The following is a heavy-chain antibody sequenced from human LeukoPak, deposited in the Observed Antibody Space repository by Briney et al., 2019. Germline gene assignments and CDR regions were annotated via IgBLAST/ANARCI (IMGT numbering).Heavy chain of an antibody. CDR3: ARQWELRVWYFDL. D-gene: IGHD1-26*01. J-gene: IGHJ2*01. CDR1: SGSISPYY. Sequence: PSETLSLTCTVSSGSISPYYWSWIRQPPRKGLEWIGYIYYSGTTIFNPSLKSRVTISVDTSKNQFSLKLTSVTAADTAVYYCARQWELRVWYFDLWGRGTLVTVSS. CDR2: IYYSGTT. V-gene: IGHV4-59*08.